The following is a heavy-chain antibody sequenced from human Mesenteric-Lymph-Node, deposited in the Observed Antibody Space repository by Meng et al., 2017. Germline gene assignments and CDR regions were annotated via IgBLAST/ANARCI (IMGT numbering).Heavy chain of an antibody. CDR3: AKADGDYDPHFDY. CDR1: GFTFIDYA. V-gene: IGHV3-23*01. CDR2: ISGSGGVT. J-gene: IGHJ4*02. D-gene: IGHD4-17*01. Sequence: GESLKISCVVSGFTFIDYAMTWVRQAPGKGLEWVSGISGSGGVTYYADSVKGRFTISRDNSKNTLYLQMNSLRAEDTAIYYCAKADGDYDPHFDYWGQGTLVTVSS.